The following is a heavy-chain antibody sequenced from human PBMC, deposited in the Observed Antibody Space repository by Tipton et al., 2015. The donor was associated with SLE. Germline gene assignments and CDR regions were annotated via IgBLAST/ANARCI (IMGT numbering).Heavy chain of an antibody. CDR2: LHQSGNT. Sequence: TLSLTCTVSSYSVSSGYFWGWIRQPPGKGLEWIGSLHQSGNTYFNPTLESRVTISFGTSKNQLSLTLSSVTAADTAVYYCARGVAHFYDSGSFDVWGQGTMVTVSS. CDR3: ARGVAHFYDSGSFDV. J-gene: IGHJ3*01. V-gene: IGHV4-38-2*02. CDR1: SYSVSSGYF. D-gene: IGHD2/OR15-2a*01.